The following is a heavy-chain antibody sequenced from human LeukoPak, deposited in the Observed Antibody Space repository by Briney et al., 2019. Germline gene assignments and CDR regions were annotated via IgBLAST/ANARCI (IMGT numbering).Heavy chain of an antibody. J-gene: IGHJ6*03. CDR1: GYTFTSYG. CDR2: IIPIFGTA. CDR3: AREFVAAYPHYYYYMDV. V-gene: IGHV1-69*13. Sequence: SVKVSCKASGYTFTSYGISWVRQAPGQGLEWMGGIIPIFGTANYAQKFQGRVTITADESTSTAYMELSSLRSEDTAVYYCAREFVAAYPHYYYYMDVWGKGTTVTISS. D-gene: IGHD2-15*01.